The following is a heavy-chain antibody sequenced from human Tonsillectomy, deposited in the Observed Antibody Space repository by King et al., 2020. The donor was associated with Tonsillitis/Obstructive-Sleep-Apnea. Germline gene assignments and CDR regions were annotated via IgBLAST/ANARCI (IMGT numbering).Heavy chain of an antibody. J-gene: IGHJ4*02. V-gene: IGHV4-59*08. CDR2: IYYGGST. CDR3: ARLYDSSGYYYGVLDY. CDR1: GGSISSYY. Sequence: VQLQESGPGLVKPSETLSLTCTVSGGSISSYYWSWIRQPPGKGLEWIGYIYYGGSTNYDPSLKSRVTISVDTSKNQFSLELSSVTAADTAVYYCARLYDSSGYYYGVLDYWGQGTLVTVSS. D-gene: IGHD3-22*01.